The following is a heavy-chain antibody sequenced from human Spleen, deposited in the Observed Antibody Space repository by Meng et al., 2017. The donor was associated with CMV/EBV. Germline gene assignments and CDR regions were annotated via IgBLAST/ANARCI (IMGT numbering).Heavy chain of an antibody. Sequence: GESLKISCAASGFTFSDYYMSWIRQAPGKGLEWVSYISSSGSTIYYADSVKGRFTISRDNAKNSLYLQMNSLRAEDTAVYYCARYWGIYSYDAWGQGTLVTVSS. V-gene: IGHV3-11*01. CDR2: ISSSGSTI. CDR3: ARYWGIYSYDA. D-gene: IGHD5-18*01. CDR1: GFTFSDYY. J-gene: IGHJ5*02.